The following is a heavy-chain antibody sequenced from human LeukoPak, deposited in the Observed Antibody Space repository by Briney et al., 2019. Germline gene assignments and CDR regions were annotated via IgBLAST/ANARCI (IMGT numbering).Heavy chain of an antibody. D-gene: IGHD3-10*01. CDR2: INHSGST. CDR1: GGSFSGYY. V-gene: IGHV4-34*01. J-gene: IGHJ5*02. Sequence: SETLSLTCAAYGGSFSGYYWSWLRQPPGKGLEWIGEINHSGSTNYNPSLKSRVTISVDTSKNQFSLKLSSVTAADTAVYYCASIRGPVRSSPLDPWGQGTLVTVSS. CDR3: ASIRGPVRSSPLDP.